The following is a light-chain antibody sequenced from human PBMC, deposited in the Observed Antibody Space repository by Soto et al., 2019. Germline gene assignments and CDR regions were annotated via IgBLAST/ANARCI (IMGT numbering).Light chain of an antibody. CDR1: ESVCRD. CDR2: GTS. CDR3: QQYHKWPYT. V-gene: IGKV3-15*01. J-gene: IGKJ2*01. Sequence: EIVMTQSPVALSVSPGESAALSCRASESVCRDFAWDQQRPGQAPRVLIYGTSTRATGVPARFSGSGSGTDFTLTISSLQSEDFAVYYCQQYHKWPYTFGQGTRLEIK.